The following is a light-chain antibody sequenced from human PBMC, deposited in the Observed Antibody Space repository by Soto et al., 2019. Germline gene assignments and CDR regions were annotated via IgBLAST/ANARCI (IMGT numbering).Light chain of an antibody. Sequence: QSVLTQPASVSGSPGQSITISCTGTHSDIGNYNYVSWYQHLPGKAPKLMIYDVGSRPSGVSSRFSGSKSGNTASLAISGLQAEDEADYYCNSYREDHPRFYVFGTGTKLNVL. CDR2: DVG. J-gene: IGLJ1*01. V-gene: IGLV2-14*03. CDR1: HSDIGNYNY. CDR3: NSYREDHPRFYV.